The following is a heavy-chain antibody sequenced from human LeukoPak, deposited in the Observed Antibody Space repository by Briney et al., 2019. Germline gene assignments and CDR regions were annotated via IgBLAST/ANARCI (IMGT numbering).Heavy chain of an antibody. CDR3: ARGRRITIVTWFDP. J-gene: IGHJ5*02. D-gene: IGHD3-9*01. CDR2: ISAYNGNT. Sequence: GASVKVSCKASGYTFTSYGVSWVRQAPGQGLEWMGWISAYNGNTNYAQKLQGRVTMTTDTSTSTAYMELRSLRSDDTAVYYCARGRRITIVTWFDPWGQGTLVTVSS. V-gene: IGHV1-18*01. CDR1: GYTFTSYG.